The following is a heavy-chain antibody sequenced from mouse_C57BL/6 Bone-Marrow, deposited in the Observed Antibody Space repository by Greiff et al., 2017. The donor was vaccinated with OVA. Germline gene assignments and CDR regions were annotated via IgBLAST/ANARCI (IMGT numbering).Heavy chain of an antibody. CDR3: GRNGYYVYWYFDV. D-gene: IGHD2-3*01. J-gene: IGHJ1*03. CDR2: IWSGGST. V-gene: IGHV2-2*01. CDR1: GFSLTSYG. Sequence: VHLVESGPGLAQPSQSLSITCTVSGFSLTSYGVHWVRQSPGKGLEWLGVIWSGGSTDYNAAFISGLSISKDNSKCQVFFKMNSLQADDTAIDYCGRNGYYVYWYFDVWGKGTTVTVSA.